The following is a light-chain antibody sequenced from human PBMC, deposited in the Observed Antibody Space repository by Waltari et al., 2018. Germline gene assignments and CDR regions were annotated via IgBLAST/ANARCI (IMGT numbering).Light chain of an antibody. CDR1: QDISNN. Sequence: DIQMTQSPSSLSASVGDRVTITCQASQDISNNLNWYQQKPGKAPKLLISYASTLERGVQLRFSGSGSGTSFTFIISSLQPEDIAIYFCQQYDDFPLTFGGGTKIEIK. V-gene: IGKV1-33*01. CDR2: YAS. CDR3: QQYDDFPLT. J-gene: IGKJ4*01.